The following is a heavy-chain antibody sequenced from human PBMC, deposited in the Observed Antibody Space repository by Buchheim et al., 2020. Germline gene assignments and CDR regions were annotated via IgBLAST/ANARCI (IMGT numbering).Heavy chain of an antibody. CDR1: GFRVSDYW. CDR2: ITPDTDAASII. CDR3: ARDLTGPFDL. Sequence: DVQLVESGGDLVQPGGSLRLSCAASGFRVSDYWMHWVRQVPGEGLVWVARITPDTDAASIISYANSVRGRFSISRDSAKNTFNLHMNNLRPEDTAVYYCARDLTGPFDLWGQGTL. D-gene: IGHD7-27*01. V-gene: IGHV3-74*01. J-gene: IGHJ4*02.